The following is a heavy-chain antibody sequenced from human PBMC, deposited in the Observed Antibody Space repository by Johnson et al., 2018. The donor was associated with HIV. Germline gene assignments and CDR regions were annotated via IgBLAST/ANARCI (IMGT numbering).Heavy chain of an antibody. CDR2: ISWNSGSI. Sequence: VQLVESGGGLAQPGGSLRLSCAASGFTFADYAMHWVRQAPGKGLEWVSGISWNSGSIGHADSVKGRFTISRDNAKNSLHLQMSSLRAEDTALYYCAKGATRYKTDGSKHDGAFDVWGQGTMVTVSS. CDR3: AKGATRYKTDGSKHDGAFDV. D-gene: IGHD1-26*01. J-gene: IGHJ3*01. CDR1: GFTFADYA. V-gene: IGHV3-9*01.